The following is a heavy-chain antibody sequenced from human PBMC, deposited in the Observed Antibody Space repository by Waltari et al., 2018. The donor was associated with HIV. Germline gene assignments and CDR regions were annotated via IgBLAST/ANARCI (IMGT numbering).Heavy chain of an antibody. J-gene: IGHJ3*02. Sequence: ETLSLTCVVSGSSISGAYYWGWIRQSPGKGLEWIGSIHHSGRTYHNPSLKSRVTISVDASKSQFSLKLTSATAADTAIYYCARVRITLIVAGPFDMWGQGTLVTVSS. CDR1: GSSISGAYY. D-gene: IGHD3-22*01. V-gene: IGHV4-38-2*01. CDR2: IHHSGRT. CDR3: ARVRITLIVAGPFDM.